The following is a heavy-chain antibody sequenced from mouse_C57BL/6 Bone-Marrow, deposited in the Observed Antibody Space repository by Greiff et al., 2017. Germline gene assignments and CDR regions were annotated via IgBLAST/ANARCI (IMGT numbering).Heavy chain of an antibody. CDR1: GYAFSSSW. V-gene: IGHV1-82*01. CDR3: AIYYDYSAY. J-gene: IGHJ3*01. Sequence: QVQLQQSGPELVKPGASVKISCKASGYAFSSSWMNWVKQRPGKGLEWIGRSYPGDGDTNYNGKFKGKATLTADKSSSTAYMQLSSLTSEDSAVYFCAIYYDYSAYWGQGTLVTVSA. D-gene: IGHD2-4*01. CDR2: SYPGDGDT.